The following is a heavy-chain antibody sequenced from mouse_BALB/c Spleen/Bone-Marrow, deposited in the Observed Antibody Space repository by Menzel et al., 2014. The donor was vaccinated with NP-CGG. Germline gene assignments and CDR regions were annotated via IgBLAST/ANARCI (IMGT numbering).Heavy chain of an antibody. J-gene: IGHJ3*01. CDR3: ARLEGNYGSTFAY. CDR2: ISTYYGDA. V-gene: IGHV1S137*01. Sequence: VQVVESGAELVRPGVSVKISCKGSGYTFTDYAMHWEKQSHAKSLEWIGVISTYYGDASYNQKFKGKATMTVDKSSSTAYMQLSSPTSEDSAVYYCARLEGNYGSTFAYWGQGTLVTVSA. D-gene: IGHD1-1*01. CDR1: GYTFTDYA.